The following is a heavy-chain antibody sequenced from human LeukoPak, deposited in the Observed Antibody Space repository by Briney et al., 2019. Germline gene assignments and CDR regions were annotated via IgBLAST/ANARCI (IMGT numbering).Heavy chain of an antibody. CDR3: ARVTYYYDSSGYYYAPFDY. Sequence: SETLSLTCAVYGGSFSGYYWNWIRQPPGKGLEWIGEINHSESTNYNPSLKSRVTISVDTSKNQFSLKLSSVTAADTAVYYCARVTYYYDSSGYYYAPFDYWGQGTLVTVSS. J-gene: IGHJ4*02. CDR1: GGSFSGYY. D-gene: IGHD3-22*01. CDR2: INHSEST. V-gene: IGHV4-34*01.